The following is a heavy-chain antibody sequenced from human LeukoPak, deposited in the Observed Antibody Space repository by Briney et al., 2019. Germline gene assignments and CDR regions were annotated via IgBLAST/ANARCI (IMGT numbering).Heavy chain of an antibody. CDR2: IRQDGSDK. D-gene: IGHD3-22*01. J-gene: IGHJ4*02. CDR3: ATSHDSSGNN. Sequence: PGGSLRLSCAASGFTVSSNYMSWVRQAPGKGLEWVANIRQDGSDKYYVASVKGRFTISRDNAKNSLYLQMNSLTAGDTAVYYCATSHDSSGNNWGQGTLVTVSS. CDR1: GFTVSSNY. V-gene: IGHV3-7*01.